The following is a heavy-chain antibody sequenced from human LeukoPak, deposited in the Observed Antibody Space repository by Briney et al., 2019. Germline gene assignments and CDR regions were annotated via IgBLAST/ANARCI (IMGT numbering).Heavy chain of an antibody. Sequence: GGSLRLSCAASGFTFSSYGMHWVRQAPGKGLEWVSYISSSGSTIYYADSVKGRFTISRDNAKNSLYLQMNSLRAEDTAVYYCAELGITMTGGVWGKGTTVTISS. CDR3: AELGITMTGGV. V-gene: IGHV3-48*04. CDR2: ISSSGSTI. D-gene: IGHD3-10*02. J-gene: IGHJ6*04. CDR1: GFTFSSYG.